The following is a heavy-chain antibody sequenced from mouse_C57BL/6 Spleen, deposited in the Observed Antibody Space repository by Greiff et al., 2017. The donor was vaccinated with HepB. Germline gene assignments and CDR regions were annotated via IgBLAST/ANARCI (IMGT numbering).Heavy chain of an antibody. CDR3: ARGGSYDGYYDPFAY. V-gene: IGHV3-6*01. CDR1: GYSITSGYY. CDR2: ISYDGSN. Sequence: EVQVVESGPGLVKPSQSLSLTCSVTGYSITSGYYWNWIRQFPGNKLEWMGYISYDGSNNYNPSLKNRISITRDTSKNQFFLKLNSVSTEDTATYYCARGGSYDGYYDPFAYWGQGTLVTVSA. D-gene: IGHD2-3*01. J-gene: IGHJ3*01.